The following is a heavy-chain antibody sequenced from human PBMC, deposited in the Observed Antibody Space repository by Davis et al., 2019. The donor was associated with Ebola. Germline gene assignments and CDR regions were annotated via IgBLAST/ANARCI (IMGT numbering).Heavy chain of an antibody. V-gene: IGHV4-30-4*02. CDR1: GGSISSGDYY. Sequence: MPSETLSLTCTVSGGSISSGDYYWSWIRQPPGKGLEWIGYIYYSGSTYYNPSLKSRVTISVDTSKNQFSLKLNSVTAADTAVYYCARDGSRRRGLGFYFDYWGQGTLVTVSS. CDR2: IYYSGST. CDR3: ARDGSRRRGLGFYFDY. J-gene: IGHJ4*02. D-gene: IGHD3-10*01.